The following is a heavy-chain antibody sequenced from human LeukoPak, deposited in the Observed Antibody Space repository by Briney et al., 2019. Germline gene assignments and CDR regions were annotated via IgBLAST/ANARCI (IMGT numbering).Heavy chain of an antibody. J-gene: IGHJ4*02. V-gene: IGHV1-69*13. CDR1: GGTFSSYA. Sequence: ASVRVSCKAPGGTFSSYAISWVRQAPGQGLEWMGGIIPIFGTANYAQKFQGRVTITADESTSTAYMELSSLRSEDTAVYYCARVSSSSAFDFDYWGQGTLVTVSS. D-gene: IGHD6-6*01. CDR3: ARVSSSSAFDFDY. CDR2: IIPIFGTA.